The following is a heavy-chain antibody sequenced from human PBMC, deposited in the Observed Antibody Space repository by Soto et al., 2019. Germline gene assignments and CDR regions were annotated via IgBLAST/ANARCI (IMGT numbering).Heavy chain of an antibody. CDR2: IDPSDSYT. J-gene: IGHJ6*02. CDR1: GYSFTSYW. D-gene: IGHD6-19*01. V-gene: IGHV5-10-1*01. CDR3: ATRGIAVAGTWEYYHYVMAV. Sequence: PGESLKISCKGSGYSFTSYWISWVRQMPGKGLEWMGRIDPSDSYTNYSPSFQGHVTISADKSISTAYLQWSSLKASDTAMYYCATRGIAVAGTWEYYHYVMAVWGQGTTVTVSS.